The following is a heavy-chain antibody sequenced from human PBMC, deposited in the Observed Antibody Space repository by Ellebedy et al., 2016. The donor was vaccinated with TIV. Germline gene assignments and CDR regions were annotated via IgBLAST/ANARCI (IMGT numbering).Heavy chain of an antibody. D-gene: IGHD1-14*01. CDR3: VRGGAAPHNRYFDS. CDR1: GFTFRIYD. V-gene: IGHV3-13*01. CDR2: FGSGGDA. J-gene: IGHJ2*01. Sequence: GESLKISCAASGFTFRIYDMHWVRQSIGKSLEWVSAFGSGGDAYYPASVKGRFTISRENAKNSVYLQMNSLRVGDTAVYYCVRGGAAPHNRYFDSWGRGTLVTVSS.